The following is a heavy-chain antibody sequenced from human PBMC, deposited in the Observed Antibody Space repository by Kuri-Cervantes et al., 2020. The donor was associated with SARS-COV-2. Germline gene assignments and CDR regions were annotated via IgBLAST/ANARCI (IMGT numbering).Heavy chain of an antibody. V-gene: IGHV3-21*01. CDR1: GFTFSSDS. Sequence: GGSLRLSCAASGFTFSSDSMNWVRQAPGKGLEWVSSISSSSSYIYYADSVKGRFTISRDNAKNSLYLQMNILSAEDTAVYYCARDLGILTGYYSHYYYYYGMDVWGQGTTVTVSS. CDR3: ARDLGILTGYYSHYYYYYGMDV. CDR2: ISSSSSYI. D-gene: IGHD3-9*01. J-gene: IGHJ6*02.